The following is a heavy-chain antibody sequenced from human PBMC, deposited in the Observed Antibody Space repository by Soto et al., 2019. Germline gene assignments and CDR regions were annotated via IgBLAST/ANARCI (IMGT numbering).Heavy chain of an antibody. CDR3: ARGYSNYEQDHYYYYGMDV. CDR1: GGSFSGYY. Sequence: TSETLSLTCAVYGGSFSGYYWSWIRQPPGKGLEWIGEINHSGSTNYNPSLKSRVTISVDTSKNQFSLKLSSVTAADTAVYYCARGYSNYEQDHYYYYGMDVWGQGTTVTV. V-gene: IGHV4-34*01. D-gene: IGHD4-4*01. J-gene: IGHJ6*02. CDR2: INHSGST.